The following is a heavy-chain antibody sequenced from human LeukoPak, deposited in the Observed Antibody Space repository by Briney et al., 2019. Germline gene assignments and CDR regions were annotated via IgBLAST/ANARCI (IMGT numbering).Heavy chain of an antibody. CDR3: ARGSSDWANPNNWFDP. CDR1: GYTFTGYY. V-gene: IGHV1-2*02. J-gene: IGHJ5*02. CDR2: INPNSGGT. D-gene: IGHD6-19*01. Sequence: AASMRVSCKASGYTFTGYYMHWVRQAPEQGLEWMGWINPNSGGTNYAQKFQGRVTMTRDTSISTAYMELSRLRSDDTALYYCARGSSDWANPNNWFDPWGQGTMVTVSS.